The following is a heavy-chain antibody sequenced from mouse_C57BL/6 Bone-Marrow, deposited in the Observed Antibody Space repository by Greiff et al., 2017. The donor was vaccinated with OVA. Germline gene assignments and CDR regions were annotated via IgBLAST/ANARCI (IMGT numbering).Heavy chain of an antibody. D-gene: IGHD1-1*01. J-gene: IGHJ1*03. CDR3: ARRGLLNPHWYFDV. CDR2: INSDGGST. V-gene: IGHV5-2*03. Sequence: DVKLQESGGGLVQPGESLKLSCESTEYEFPSHDMSWVRKTPEKRLELVAAINSDGGSTYYPDTMERRFIISRDNTKKTLYLQMSSLRSEDTALYYCARRGLLNPHWYFDVWGTGTTVTVSS. CDR1: EYEFPSHD.